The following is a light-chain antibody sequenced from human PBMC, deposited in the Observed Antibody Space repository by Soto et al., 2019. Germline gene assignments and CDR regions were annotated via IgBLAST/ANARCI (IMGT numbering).Light chain of an antibody. CDR1: SSDVGAYNY. CDR3: SAKRTTASLV. CDR2: EVS. V-gene: IGLV2-14*01. J-gene: IGLJ1*01. Sequence: QSALTQPASVSGSPGQTITISCTGTSSDVGAYNYVSWYQQHPGKAPKLMIYEVSNRPSGVSDRFSGSKSGNTASLTISGLQAADEADYDCSAKRTTASLVFGTGTKVTVL.